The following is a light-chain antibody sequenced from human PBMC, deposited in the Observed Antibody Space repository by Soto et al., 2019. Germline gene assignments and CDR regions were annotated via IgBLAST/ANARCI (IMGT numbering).Light chain of an antibody. CDR3: QQANVFPQS. Sequence: DIPMTQSPSYVYASVGDTVTFTCRASEDVSRWLGWYQQKPGRAPTLLIFGATSLQDGVPSRFSATESGTQFTLTINGVQPDDFATYFCQQANVFPQSFGQGTKLDFK. J-gene: IGKJ2*01. CDR1: EDVSRW. CDR2: GAT. V-gene: IGKV1D-12*01.